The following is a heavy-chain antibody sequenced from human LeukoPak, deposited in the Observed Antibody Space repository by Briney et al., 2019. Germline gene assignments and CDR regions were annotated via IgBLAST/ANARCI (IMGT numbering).Heavy chain of an antibody. J-gene: IGHJ4*02. Sequence: GGSLRLSCAASGFTFSSYWMSWVRQAPGKGLEWVANIKQDGSEKYYVDSVKGRFTISRDNAKNSLYLQMNSLRAEDTAVYYCARESALGYFDWLLSGMQVTAIPLFDYWGQGTLVTVSS. CDR1: GFTFSSYW. D-gene: IGHD3-9*01. CDR2: IKQDGSEK. V-gene: IGHV3-7*01. CDR3: ARESALGYFDWLLSGMQVTAIPLFDY.